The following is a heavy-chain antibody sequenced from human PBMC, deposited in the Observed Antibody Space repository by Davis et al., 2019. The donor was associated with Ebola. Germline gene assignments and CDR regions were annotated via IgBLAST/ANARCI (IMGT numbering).Heavy chain of an antibody. Sequence: SVKVSCKASGGTFSSYAISWVRQAPGQGLEWMGRIIPILGIANYAQKFQGRVTITADKSTSTAYMELRSLRSDDTAVYYCATCTGHYYYYGMDVWGQGTTVTVSS. D-gene: IGHD2-8*01. CDR2: IIPILGIA. CDR1: GGTFSSYA. CDR3: ATCTGHYYYYGMDV. J-gene: IGHJ6*02. V-gene: IGHV1-69*04.